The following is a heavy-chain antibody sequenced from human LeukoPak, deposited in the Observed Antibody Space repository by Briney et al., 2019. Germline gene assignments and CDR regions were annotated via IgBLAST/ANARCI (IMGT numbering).Heavy chain of an antibody. Sequence: SQTLSLTCAVSGGSSSSGGSSWSWIRQPPGKGLEWIGYVYHSGSTYYNPSLKSRVTISVDRSKNQFSLKLSSVTAADTAVYYCARAYCGGDCYSGGPIDYWGQGTLVTVSS. J-gene: IGHJ4*02. V-gene: IGHV4-30-2*01. CDR1: GGSSSSGGSS. CDR3: ARAYCGGDCYSGGPIDY. CDR2: VYHSGST. D-gene: IGHD2-21*02.